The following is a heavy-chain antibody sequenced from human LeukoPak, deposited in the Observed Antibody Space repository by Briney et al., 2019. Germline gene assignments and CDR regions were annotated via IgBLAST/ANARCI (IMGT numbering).Heavy chain of an antibody. CDR3: ARVTDDYGDYYYGMDV. CDR2: INPNSGGT. J-gene: IGHJ6*02. V-gene: IGHV1-2*02. CDR1: GYTFTGYY. D-gene: IGHD4-17*01. Sequence: ASVKVSCKASGYTFTGYYMHWVRQAPGQGLEWMGWINPNSGGTNYAQKFQGRVTMTRDTSISTAYMELSRLRSDDTAVYYCARVTDDYGDYYYGMDVWGQGPTVTVSS.